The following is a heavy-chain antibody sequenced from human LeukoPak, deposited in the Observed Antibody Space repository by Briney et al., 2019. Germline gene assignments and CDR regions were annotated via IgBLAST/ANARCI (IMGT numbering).Heavy chain of an antibody. CDR3: ARGFQEFDI. V-gene: IGHV4-34*01. CDR2: INHSGST. J-gene: IGHJ3*02. Sequence: SETLSLTCAVYGGSFSGYYWSWIRLPPGKGLEWIGEINHSGSTNYNPSLKSRVTISVDTSKNQFSLKLSSVTAADTAVYYCARGFQEFDIWGQGTMITVSS. CDR1: GGSFSGYY.